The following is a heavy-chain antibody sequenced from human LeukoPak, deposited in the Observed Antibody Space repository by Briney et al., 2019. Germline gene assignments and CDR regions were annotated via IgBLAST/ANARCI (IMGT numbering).Heavy chain of an antibody. D-gene: IGHD6-19*01. Sequence: ASVKVSCKASGYTFTSYATHWVRQAPGQRLEWMGWINAGNGNTKYSQKFQGRVTITRDTSASTAYMELSSLRSEDTAVYYCARKAVAGRWFDPWGQGTLVTVSS. J-gene: IGHJ5*02. CDR1: GYTFTSYA. CDR2: INAGNGNT. V-gene: IGHV1-3*01. CDR3: ARKAVAGRWFDP.